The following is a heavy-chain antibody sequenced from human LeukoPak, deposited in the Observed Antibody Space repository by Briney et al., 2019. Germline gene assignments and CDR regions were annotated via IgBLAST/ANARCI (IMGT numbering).Heavy chain of an antibody. CDR2: INHSGST. Sequence: PSETLSLTCTVSGGSISSYYWSWIRQPPGKGLEWIGEINHSGSTNYNPSLKSRVTISVDTSKNQFSLKLSSVTAADTAVYYCARPRNWGPYDYWGQGTLVTVSS. CDR3: ARPRNWGPYDY. V-gene: IGHV4-34*01. CDR1: GGSISSYY. D-gene: IGHD7-27*01. J-gene: IGHJ4*02.